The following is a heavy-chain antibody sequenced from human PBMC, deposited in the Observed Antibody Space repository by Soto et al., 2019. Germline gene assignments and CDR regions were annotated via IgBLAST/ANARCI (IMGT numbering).Heavy chain of an antibody. CDR1: GGSISSYY. V-gene: IGHV4-59*01. CDR2: IYYSGST. J-gene: IGHJ5*02. Sequence: SETLSLTCTVSGGSISSYYWSWIRQPPGKGLEWIGYIYYSGSTNYNPSLKSRVTISVDTSKNQFSLKLSSVTAADTAMYYCARGLHLGELSLYWFDPWGQGTLVTDSS. D-gene: IGHD3-16*02. CDR3: ARGLHLGELSLYWFDP.